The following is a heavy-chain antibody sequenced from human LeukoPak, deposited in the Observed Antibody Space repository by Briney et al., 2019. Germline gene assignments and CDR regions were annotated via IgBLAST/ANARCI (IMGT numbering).Heavy chain of an antibody. CDR1: GGSVSSFF. CDR2: MFANGNA. D-gene: IGHD2-21*01. J-gene: IGHJ3*01. Sequence: SETLSLTCSVSGGSVSSFFWSWIRQPAGRELEWLGRMFANGNANYSPSLKSRISTSVDTSTSQFSLTLTSVTAADTAIYYCARDIVAASSDGFDVWGQGTTVIVSS. CDR3: ARDIVAASSDGFDV. V-gene: IGHV4-4*07.